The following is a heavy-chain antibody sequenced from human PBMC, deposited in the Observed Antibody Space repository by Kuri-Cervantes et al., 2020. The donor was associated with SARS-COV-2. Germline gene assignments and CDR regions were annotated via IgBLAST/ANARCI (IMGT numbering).Heavy chain of an antibody. J-gene: IGHJ1*01. CDR2: ISYDGSNK. CDR1: GFTFSNAW. CDR3: ARARAAAGTFIEYFQH. V-gene: IGHV3-30-3*01. D-gene: IGHD6-13*01. Sequence: GESLKISCAASGFTFSNAWMNWVRQAPGKGLEWVAVISYDGSNKYYADSVKGRFTISRDNSKNTLYLQMNSLRAEDTAVYYCARARAAAGTFIEYFQHWGQGTLVTVSS.